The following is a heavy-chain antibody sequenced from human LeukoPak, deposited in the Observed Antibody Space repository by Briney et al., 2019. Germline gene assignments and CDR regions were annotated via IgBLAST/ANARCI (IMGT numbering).Heavy chain of an antibody. Sequence: GGSLRLSCAASGFTFSDYYMSWIRQAPGKGLEWVSYISSSGSTIYYADPVKGRFTISRDNAKNSLYLQMNSLRAEDTAVYYCASPCSSTSCYNGDYWGQGTLVTVSS. CDR1: GFTFSDYY. CDR3: ASPCSSTSCYNGDY. D-gene: IGHD2-2*02. CDR2: ISSSGSTI. J-gene: IGHJ4*02. V-gene: IGHV3-11*01.